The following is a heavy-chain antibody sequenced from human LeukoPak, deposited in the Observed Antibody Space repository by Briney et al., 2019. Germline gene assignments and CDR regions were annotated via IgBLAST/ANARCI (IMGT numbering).Heavy chain of an antibody. CDR1: GGSISSSNW. J-gene: IGHJ5*02. V-gene: IGHV4-4*02. CDR3: ARDLGWEPASPDTWFDP. D-gene: IGHD1-26*01. CDR2: IYHSGST. Sequence: PSGTLSLTCAVSGGSISSSNWWSWVRQPPGKGLEWIGEIYHSGSTNYNPSLKSRVTISVDKSKNQFSLKLSSVTAADTAVYYCARDLGWEPASPDTWFDPWGQGTLVTVSS.